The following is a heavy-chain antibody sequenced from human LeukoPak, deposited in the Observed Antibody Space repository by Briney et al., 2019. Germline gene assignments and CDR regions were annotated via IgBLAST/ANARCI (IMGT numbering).Heavy chain of an antibody. J-gene: IGHJ4*02. CDR2: IASDGSST. Sequence: GGSLRLSCAASGFTFSSYWMNWVRQASGKGLVWVSRIASDGSSTTYADSVKGRFSISRDNAMNTLYLQMNSLRVEDTAVYYCARGRPHGNDYWGQGTLVTVSS. V-gene: IGHV3-74*01. CDR1: GFTFSSYW. D-gene: IGHD4-23*01. CDR3: ARGRPHGNDY.